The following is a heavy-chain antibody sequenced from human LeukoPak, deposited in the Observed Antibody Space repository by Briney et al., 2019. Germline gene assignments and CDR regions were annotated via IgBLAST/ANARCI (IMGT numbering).Heavy chain of an antibody. CDR3: ATSYYDSSGYYYIAQYFQH. Sequence: GASVKVFCKTSGYTFTDYGISWVRQAPGQGVEWMGWISAYNGNTNYAQKLQGRVTMTTDTSTSTAYMELRSLRSDDTAVYYCATSYYDSSGYYYIAQYFQHWGQGTLVTVSS. D-gene: IGHD3-22*01. CDR1: GYTFTDYG. V-gene: IGHV1-18*01. CDR2: ISAYNGNT. J-gene: IGHJ1*01.